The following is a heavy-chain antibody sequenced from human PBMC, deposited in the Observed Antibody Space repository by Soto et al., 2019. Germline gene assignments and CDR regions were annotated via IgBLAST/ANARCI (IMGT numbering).Heavy chain of an antibody. CDR1: GGSISSYF. CDR2: IYTSGST. Sequence: QVQLQESGPGLAKPSETLSLTCTVSGGSISSYFWSWIRQPAGKGLEWIGRIYTSGSTNYNPSLKSRVTMSVDTSKNQFSLRLSSVTAADTAVYYCARDGDFSSGSYAFDIWGQGTMVTVSS. D-gene: IGHD3-3*01. J-gene: IGHJ3*02. CDR3: ARDGDFSSGSYAFDI. V-gene: IGHV4-4*07.